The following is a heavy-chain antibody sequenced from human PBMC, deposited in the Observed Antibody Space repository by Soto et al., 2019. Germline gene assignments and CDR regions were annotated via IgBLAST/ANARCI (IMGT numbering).Heavy chain of an antibody. Sequence: QVQLQESGPGLVKPSQTLSLTCTVSGGSISSGGYYWSWIRQHPGKGLEWIGYIYYSGSTYYNPSLKSRVTISVDTSKHQFSLKLSSVTAADTAVYYCVRSGYSYGPNPLLYWGQGTLVTVSS. V-gene: IGHV4-31*03. J-gene: IGHJ4*02. D-gene: IGHD5-18*01. CDR1: GGSISSGGYY. CDR2: IYYSGST. CDR3: VRSGYSYGPNPLLY.